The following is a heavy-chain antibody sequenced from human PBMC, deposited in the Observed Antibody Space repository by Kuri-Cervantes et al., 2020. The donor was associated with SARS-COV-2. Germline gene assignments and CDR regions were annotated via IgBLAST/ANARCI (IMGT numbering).Heavy chain of an antibody. CDR1: GFTFGDYA. D-gene: IGHD3-22*01. V-gene: IGHV3-15*01. Sequence: GESLKISCPASGFTFGDYAMSWFRQAPGKGLEWVGRIKSKTDGGTTDYAAPVKGRFTISRDDSKNTLYLQMNSLKTEDTAVYYCTTSPRYYYDSSGQSRSFDYWGQGALVTVSS. CDR2: IKSKTDGGTT. J-gene: IGHJ4*02. CDR3: TTSPRYYYDSSGQSRSFDY.